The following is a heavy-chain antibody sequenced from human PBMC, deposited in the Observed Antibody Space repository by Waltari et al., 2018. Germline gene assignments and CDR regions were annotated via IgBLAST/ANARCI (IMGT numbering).Heavy chain of an antibody. Sequence: QVQLVESGGCAVQPGRSLRLSCAASGFTFRSYGMHWVRQAPGKGLELVAVTWYDGNDEYYAESVRGRFTISRDKSKSMLFLQMNSLRVEDTALYYCARGTIVQPPDYWGQGTLVTVSS. J-gene: IGHJ4*02. D-gene: IGHD1-26*01. CDR2: TWYDGNDE. CDR1: GFTFRSYG. CDR3: ARGTIVQPPDY. V-gene: IGHV3-33*01.